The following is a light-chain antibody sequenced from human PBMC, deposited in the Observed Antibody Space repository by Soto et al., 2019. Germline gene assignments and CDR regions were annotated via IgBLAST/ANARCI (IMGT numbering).Light chain of an antibody. V-gene: IGKV3-20*01. CDR1: QSVSSR. Sequence: TQSPPLLSACTGDRVTISCRMSQSVSSRLAWYQQKPGQAPRLLISGASSRATGIPDRFSGSGSGTDFTLTISRLEPEDFALYYCQHYVERSPITFGQRTRLEI. CDR2: GAS. J-gene: IGKJ5*01. CDR3: QHYVERSPIT.